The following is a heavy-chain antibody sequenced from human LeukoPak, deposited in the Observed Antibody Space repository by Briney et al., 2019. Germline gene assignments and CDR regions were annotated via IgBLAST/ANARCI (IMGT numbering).Heavy chain of an antibody. D-gene: IGHD6-13*01. CDR3: AKDSRRIAAAGYYFDY. Sequence: GGSLRLSCAASGFTFDDYAMHWVRQAPGKGLEWVSLISWDGGSTYYADSVKGRFTISRDNSKNSLYLQMNSLRAEDTALYYCAKDSRRIAAAGYYFDYWGQGTLVTVSS. V-gene: IGHV3-43D*03. CDR1: GFTFDDYA. J-gene: IGHJ4*02. CDR2: ISWDGGST.